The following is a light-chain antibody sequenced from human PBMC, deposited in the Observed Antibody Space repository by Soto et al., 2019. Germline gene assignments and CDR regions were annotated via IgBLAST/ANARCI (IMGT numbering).Light chain of an antibody. CDR2: DES. J-gene: IGKJ4*01. Sequence: EVLLTQSPATLSVSPGESVTLSCRASQSMNTFLAWYQQKPGQASRLIIYDESSRAAGVPARVSGRWSVTDFTITINSLEHEYFAVYHCQQRSIWPLTFGGGTRLE. CDR3: QQRSIWPLT. V-gene: IGKV3-11*01. CDR1: QSMNTF.